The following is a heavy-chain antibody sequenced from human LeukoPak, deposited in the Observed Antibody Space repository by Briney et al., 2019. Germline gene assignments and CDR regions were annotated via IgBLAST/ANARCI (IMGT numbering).Heavy chain of an antibody. J-gene: IGHJ1*01. CDR2: FDPKDGET. D-gene: IGHD2-2*02. CDR1: VYTLPELS. V-gene: IGHV1-24*01. CDR3: ATVHYCSSTSCYRGPAEYFQH. Sequence: GASVNVSCQVSVYTLPELSMHWVQQAPGKGLEWMGGFDPKDGETIYAQKFQGRVTMTEDTSTDTAYMELSSLRSEDTAVYYCATVHYCSSTSCYRGPAEYFQHWGQGTLVTVSS.